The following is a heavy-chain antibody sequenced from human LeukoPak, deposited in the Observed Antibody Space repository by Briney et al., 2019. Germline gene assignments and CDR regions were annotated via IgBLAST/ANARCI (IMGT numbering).Heavy chain of an antibody. Sequence: ASVKVSCKASGYTFTSYDINWVRQATGQGLEWMGWMNPNSGNTGYAQKFQGRVTMTRNTSISTAYTELSSLRSEDTAVYYCATQRPVYGIAAAGRLDPWGQGTLVTVSS. CDR3: ATQRPVYGIAAAGRLDP. V-gene: IGHV1-8*01. D-gene: IGHD6-13*01. J-gene: IGHJ5*02. CDR2: MNPNSGNT. CDR1: GYTFTSYD.